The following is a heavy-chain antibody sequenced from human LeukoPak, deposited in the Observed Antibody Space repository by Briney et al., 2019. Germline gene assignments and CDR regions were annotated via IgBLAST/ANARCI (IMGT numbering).Heavy chain of an antibody. Sequence: GGSLRLSCAASGFTFSSYWMHWVRQAPGKGLVWVSRINSDGSSTSYADSVKGRFTISRDNSKNTLYLQMNSLRAEDTAVYYCAKSESYGQTSPDYWGQGTLVTVSS. CDR1: GFTFSSYW. CDR2: INSDGSST. CDR3: AKSESYGQTSPDY. J-gene: IGHJ4*02. D-gene: IGHD5-18*01. V-gene: IGHV3-74*01.